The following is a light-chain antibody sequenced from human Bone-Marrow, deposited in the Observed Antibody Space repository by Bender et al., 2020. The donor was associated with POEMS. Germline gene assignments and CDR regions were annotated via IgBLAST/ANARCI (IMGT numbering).Light chain of an antibody. J-gene: IGLJ2*01. Sequence: QSALTQPASVSGSPGQSITISCTGTSSDIGGTYYVSWYQQHPGKVPRLIIYDVDSQPSGVSSLFSASKSVNTASLTISGLQSEDEAYYYCSSYTTSRTVIFGGGTKLTVL. CDR3: SSYTTSRTVI. CDR2: DVD. CDR1: SSDIGGTYY. V-gene: IGLV2-14*01.